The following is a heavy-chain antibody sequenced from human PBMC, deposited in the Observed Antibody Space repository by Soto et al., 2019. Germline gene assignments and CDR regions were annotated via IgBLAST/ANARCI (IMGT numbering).Heavy chain of an antibody. D-gene: IGHD1-7*01. CDR1: GGSISSGGYA. J-gene: IGHJ5*02. CDR2: IYHSGYT. V-gene: IGHV4-30-2*01. Sequence: QLQLQESGSGLVKPSQTLSLTCAVSGGSISSGGYAWNWIRQPPGKGLEWIGYIYHSGYTSYNPSLQSQVTISVDTSTNQFSLKLSFVTAADTAVYYCARDSLTGNYFDPWGQGTLVTVSS. CDR3: ARDSLTGNYFDP.